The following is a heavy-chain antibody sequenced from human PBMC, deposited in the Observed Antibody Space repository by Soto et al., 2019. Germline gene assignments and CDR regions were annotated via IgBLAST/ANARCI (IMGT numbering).Heavy chain of an antibody. V-gene: IGHV3-74*01. CDR2: ISTDASST. CDR1: GFTFSSYW. CDR3: ARLPNKSPQN. Sequence: EVQLVESGGGLVQPGGSLRLSCAASGFTFSSYWMHWVRQAPGKGLVWVSSISTDASSTSYADPVKGRFTISRDNAKNTPYLQMNSVRAEDTAVYYCARLPNKSPQNWGQGTLVIVSP. J-gene: IGHJ1*01.